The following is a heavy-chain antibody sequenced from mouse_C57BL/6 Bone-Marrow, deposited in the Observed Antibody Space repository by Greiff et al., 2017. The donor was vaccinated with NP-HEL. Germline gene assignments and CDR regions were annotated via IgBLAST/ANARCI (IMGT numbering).Heavy chain of an antibody. J-gene: IGHJ3*01. CDR2: INPYNGGT. CDR1: GYTFTDYY. Sequence: VQLQQSGPVLVKPGASVKMSCKASGYTFTDYYMNWVKQSHGKSLEWIGVINPYNGGTSYDQKFKGKATLTVDKSSSTACMELNSLTSEDSAVYYCARGKLRLAYWGQVTLVTVSA. CDR3: ARGKLRLAY. V-gene: IGHV1-19*01. D-gene: IGHD1-1*01.